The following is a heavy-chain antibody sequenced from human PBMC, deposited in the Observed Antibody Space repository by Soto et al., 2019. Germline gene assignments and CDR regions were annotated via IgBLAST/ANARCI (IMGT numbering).Heavy chain of an antibody. J-gene: IGHJ6*02. CDR3: VRVQSNGVDTNYRGYHYSGMDV. CDR1: GFTFSTYA. D-gene: IGHD4-4*01. Sequence: QVHLVESGGGVVQLGRSLRLSCAASGFTFSTYAMHWVRQAPGKGLEWVAVISDDGSYKYYSDSVKGRFTISRDNSKNMLYLQMNSLAAEDTAVYYCVRVQSNGVDTNYRGYHYSGMDVWGQGTTVTVSS. V-gene: IGHV3-30*04. CDR2: ISDDGSYK.